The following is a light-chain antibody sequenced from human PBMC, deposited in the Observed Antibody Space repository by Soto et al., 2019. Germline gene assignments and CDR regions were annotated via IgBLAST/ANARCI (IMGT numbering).Light chain of an antibody. CDR2: GNS. J-gene: IGLJ1*01. CDR1: SSNIGAGFD. CDR3: QSYDSSLIVSKV. V-gene: IGLV1-40*01. Sequence: QAVVTQPPSVSGAPGQRVTISCTGSSSNIGAGFDVHWYHQIAGTAPKLLIYGNSNRPSGVPDRFSGSKSGTSASLAITGLQAEDEADYYCQSYDSSLIVSKVFGTGTKVTVL.